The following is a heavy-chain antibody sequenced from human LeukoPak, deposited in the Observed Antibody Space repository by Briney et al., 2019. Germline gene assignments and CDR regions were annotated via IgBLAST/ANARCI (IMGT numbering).Heavy chain of an antibody. CDR2: ISSSGDSI. CDR1: GFSLTTYE. J-gene: IGHJ4*02. CDR3: ARDRTLGY. Sequence: GGSLRLSCAASGFSLTTYEMNWVRQAPGKGLEWVSYISSSGDSIYYADSVKGRFTISRDNAKNSLSLQMNSLRAEDTAVYYCARDRTLGYWGQGTLVTVSS. V-gene: IGHV3-48*03.